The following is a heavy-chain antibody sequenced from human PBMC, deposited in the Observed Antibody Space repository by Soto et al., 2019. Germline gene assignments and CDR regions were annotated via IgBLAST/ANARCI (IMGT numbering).Heavy chain of an antibody. CDR1: GVTLSSYA. Sequence: QVQLVQSGAELKKPGSSVKVSCKVSGVTLSSYAISWVRQAPGQGPEWMGGSIPIFGTANHAHNFQGRVTFTADESTSTVYMELSGLRSEDTATYYCARDRRTMLEAGATFDYWGQGTLVTVSS. CDR3: ARDRRTMLEAGATFDY. CDR2: SIPIFGTA. D-gene: IGHD2-8*01. J-gene: IGHJ4*02. V-gene: IGHV1-69*01.